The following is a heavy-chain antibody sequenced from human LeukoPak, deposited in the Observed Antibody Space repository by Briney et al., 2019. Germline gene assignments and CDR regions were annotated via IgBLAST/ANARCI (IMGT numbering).Heavy chain of an antibody. Sequence: GGPLRLSCAASGFTFSNYNMNWVRQAPGKGLEWVSSIISSRRNIYYAASVKGRITISNDNTKTSLYLQMNSLRAEDTAVYYCARDSPYGTAGYWGQGTLVTVS. V-gene: IGHV3-21*01. J-gene: IGHJ4*02. CDR2: IISSRRNI. D-gene: IGHD2-8*02. CDR3: ARDSPYGTAGY. CDR1: GFTFSNYN.